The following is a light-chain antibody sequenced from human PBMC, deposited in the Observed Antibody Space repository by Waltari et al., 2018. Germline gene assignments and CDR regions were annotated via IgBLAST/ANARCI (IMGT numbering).Light chain of an antibody. CDR1: SSDIGGYNY. Sequence: QSVLTQPASVSGSPGQSITISCTGTSSDIGGYNYVSWYQQPPGKATKLLIYYFSRWPSGVSHRFSGSKSGNTASLTISGLQAEDEAHYYCTSYTSTNTVIFGGGTKVTVL. V-gene: IGLV2-14*03. CDR2: YFS. CDR3: TSYTSTNTVI. J-gene: IGLJ2*01.